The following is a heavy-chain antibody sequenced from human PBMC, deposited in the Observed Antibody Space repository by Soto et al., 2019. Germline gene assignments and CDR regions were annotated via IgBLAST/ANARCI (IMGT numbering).Heavy chain of an antibody. J-gene: IGHJ4*02. CDR1: GFSLTSRPMG. V-gene: IGHV2-5*02. CDR3: AHRLSGYNWNGGYFDY. CDR2: IYWDDDK. Sequence: QITLKESGPTRVKPTQTLTLTCTFSGFSLTSRPMGVGWIRQAPGKALEWLVVIYWDDDKRYSPSLKSRLTITKETSGNQVVLTMTNMDPVDTATYYCAHRLSGYNWNGGYFDYWGQGALVTVSS. D-gene: IGHD1-1*01.